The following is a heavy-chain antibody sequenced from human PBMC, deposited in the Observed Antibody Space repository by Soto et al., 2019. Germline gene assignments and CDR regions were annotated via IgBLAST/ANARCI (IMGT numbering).Heavy chain of an antibody. D-gene: IGHD6-13*01. Sequence: EVQLLESGGGLVQPGGSLRLSCAASGFTFSSYGMSWVRQAPGKGLEWVSGISGSGGSTYYADSVKGRFTISRDNPKNTLYLQRNSLRAEDTAVYYCAKEGRYSSSRGYFDYWGQGTLVTVSS. V-gene: IGHV3-23*01. CDR3: AKEGRYSSSRGYFDY. CDR1: GFTFSSYG. CDR2: ISGSGGST. J-gene: IGHJ4*02.